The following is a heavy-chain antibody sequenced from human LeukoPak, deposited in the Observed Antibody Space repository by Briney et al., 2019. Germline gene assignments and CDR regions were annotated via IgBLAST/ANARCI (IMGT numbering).Heavy chain of an antibody. CDR2: ISWNSGSI. D-gene: IGHD6-19*01. CDR3: AKDSRYSSGWYYFDY. V-gene: IGHV3-9*01. J-gene: IGHJ4*02. CDR1: GFTFDDYV. Sequence: SLRLSCAASGFTFDDYVMHWVRPAPGKGLEWVSGISWNSGSIEYADSVKGRFTISRDNAKNSLYLQMNSLRAEDTALYYCAKDSRYSSGWYYFDYWGQGTLVTVSS.